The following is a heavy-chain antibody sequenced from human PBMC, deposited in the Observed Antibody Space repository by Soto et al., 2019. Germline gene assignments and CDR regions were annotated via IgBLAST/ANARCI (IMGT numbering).Heavy chain of an antibody. Sequence: GGSLRLSCAASGFTFSRYSMNWVRQAPGKGLEWVSSISSTTNYIYYANAVKGRFTMSRDIPDNKIYLDLSRVTGDDTAIYYCARAREPEYSSSIFFDYWGRGSKVTVSS. V-gene: IGHV3-21*04. D-gene: IGHD6-6*01. CDR3: ARAREPEYSSSIFFDY. CDR2: ISSTTNYI. CDR1: GFTFSRYS. J-gene: IGHJ4*02.